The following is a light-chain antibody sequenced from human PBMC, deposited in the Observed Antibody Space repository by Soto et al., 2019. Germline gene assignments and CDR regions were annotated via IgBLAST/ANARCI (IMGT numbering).Light chain of an antibody. Sequence: DIQMTQSPSTLSASVGDRVTITCRASQTISTLLAWYQQRPGKAPNLLIYKASSLESGVPSRFSGSGSGTEFTLTISSLPPDDYATYFCQQFSTYPWTFGQGTKVEVK. V-gene: IGKV1-5*03. CDR3: QQFSTYPWT. CDR1: QTISTL. CDR2: KAS. J-gene: IGKJ1*01.